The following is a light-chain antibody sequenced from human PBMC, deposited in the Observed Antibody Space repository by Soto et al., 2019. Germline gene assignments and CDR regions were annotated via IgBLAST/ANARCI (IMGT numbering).Light chain of an antibody. Sequence: EIVLTRSPGTLSLSPGERATLSCRASHSVSSSYLAWYQQKPGQAPRLLIYGASSRATGIPDRFSGSGSGTDFTLTISRLEPEDFAVYYCQQYGSSPPATFGQGTRLEI. CDR1: HSVSSSY. CDR3: QQYGSSPPAT. V-gene: IGKV3-20*01. J-gene: IGKJ5*01. CDR2: GAS.